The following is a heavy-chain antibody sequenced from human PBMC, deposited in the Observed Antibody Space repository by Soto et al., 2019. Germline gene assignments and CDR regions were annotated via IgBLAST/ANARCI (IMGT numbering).Heavy chain of an antibody. CDR3: ARDRDCTSTSCSPSAFDI. CDR1: GFIVSNNY. CDR2: IYSDGLT. Sequence: GGSLRLSCAASGFIVSNNYMTWVRQAPGKGLEWVSVIYSDGLTYYADSVKGRFTISRDNSKNTLYLQMNSLRVEDTAVYFCARDRDCTSTSCSPSAFDIWGQGTMVTVS. V-gene: IGHV3-66*01. J-gene: IGHJ3*02. D-gene: IGHD2-2*01.